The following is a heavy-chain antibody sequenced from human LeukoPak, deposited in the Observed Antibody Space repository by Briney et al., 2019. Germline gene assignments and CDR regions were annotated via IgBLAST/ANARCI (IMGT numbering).Heavy chain of an antibody. CDR2: INHSGST. V-gene: IGHV4-34*01. CDR3: ARGDFWSGYYLGIRYYFDY. Sequence: SETLSLTCAVYGGSFSGYYWSWIRQPPGKGLEWIGEINHSGSTNYNPSLESRVTISVDTSKNQFSLKPSSVTAADTAVYYCARGDFWSGYYLGIRYYFDYWGQGTLVTVSS. J-gene: IGHJ4*02. D-gene: IGHD3-3*01. CDR1: GGSFSGYY.